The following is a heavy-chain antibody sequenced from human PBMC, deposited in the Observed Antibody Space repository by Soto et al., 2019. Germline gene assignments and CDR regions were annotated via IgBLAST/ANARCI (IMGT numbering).Heavy chain of an antibody. CDR3: ATSRSYSSSWYGRYFDY. D-gene: IGHD6-13*01. Sequence: QVQLVQSGAEVKKPGSSVKVSCNASGGTFSSYAITWVRQAPEEGLEWMGGIIPMLGTANYAQRFQGRVTISADESTSTAYMELISLRSEDTAVYYCATSRSYSSSWYGRYFDYWGQGTLVTVSS. V-gene: IGHV1-69*01. CDR1: GGTFSSYA. CDR2: IIPMLGTA. J-gene: IGHJ4*02.